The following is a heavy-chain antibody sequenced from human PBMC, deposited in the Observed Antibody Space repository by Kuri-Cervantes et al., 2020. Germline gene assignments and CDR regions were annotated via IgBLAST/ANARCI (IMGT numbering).Heavy chain of an antibody. J-gene: IGHJ1*01. V-gene: IGHV3-30*02. CDR1: GFTFDDYA. D-gene: IGHD2-15*01. CDR2: IRYDGSSQ. CDR3: ATVYQKFCSGGSCYGFDH. Sequence: GESLKISCAASGFTFDDYAMHWVRQAPGKGMEWVGFIRYDGSSQRYGDSVEGRFTLSRDNKNNTLYLQMSSLRPEDTAIYYCATVYQKFCSGGSCYGFDHWGQGTLVTVSS.